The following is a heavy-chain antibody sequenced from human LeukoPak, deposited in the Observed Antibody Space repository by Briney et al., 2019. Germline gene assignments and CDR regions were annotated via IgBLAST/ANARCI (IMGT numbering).Heavy chain of an antibody. D-gene: IGHD2-2*01. CDR1: GFTFSSYA. CDR3: AKDPLGGDCSSTSCYVLRPFDF. J-gene: IGHJ4*02. CDR2: ISGSGGST. V-gene: IGHV3-23*01. Sequence: PGGSLRLSCAASGFTFSSYAMSWVRQAPGKGLEWVSTISGSGGSTYYADSVRGRFTISRDNSKNTLYLQKNSLRAEDTAVYYCAKDPLGGDCSSTSCYVLRPFDFWGQGTLVTVSS.